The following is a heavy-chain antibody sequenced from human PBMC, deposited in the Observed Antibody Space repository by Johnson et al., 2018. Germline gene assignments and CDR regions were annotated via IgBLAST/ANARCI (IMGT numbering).Heavy chain of an antibody. J-gene: IGHJ6*03. CDR1: GFTFDDYA. D-gene: IGHD6-6*01. CDR2: ISWNSGSI. V-gene: IGHV3-9*01. Sequence: VQLVESGGGLVQXGRSLRLXCAASGFTFDDYAMHWVRQAPGKGLEWVSGISWNSGSIGYADSVEGRFTISRDNSKNTLYLQRNSLRAEDTAVYYCAKGPYSSSNYYYYYMDVWGKGTTVTVSS. CDR3: AKGPYSSSNYYYYYMDV.